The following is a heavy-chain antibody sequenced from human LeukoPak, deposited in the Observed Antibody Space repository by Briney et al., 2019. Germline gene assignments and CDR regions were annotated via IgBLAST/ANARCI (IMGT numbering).Heavy chain of an antibody. J-gene: IGHJ4*02. CDR2: ISDHNGNT. Sequence: ASVKVSCKASGYSFITYGISWVRQAPGQGLEWMGWISDHNGNTNYAQTFQGRVTMTTDTSTSTAYMELRSLRSDDTAVYYCSRSFSGRPDYFDYWGQGTLVTVSS. CDR3: SRSFSGRPDYFDY. D-gene: IGHD5-12*01. V-gene: IGHV1-18*01. CDR1: GYSFITYG.